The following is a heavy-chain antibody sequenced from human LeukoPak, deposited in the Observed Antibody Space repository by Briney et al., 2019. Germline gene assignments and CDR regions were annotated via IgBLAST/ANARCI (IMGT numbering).Heavy chain of an antibody. Sequence: GGSLRLSCAASGFTVSSNYMSWVRQAPGKGLEWVSVMYSGGSTYYAESVKGRFTISRDNSKNTLYLQMNSLRAEDTAVYYCAKSLGRGSSTSPLGHWGQGTLVTVSS. CDR1: GFTVSSNY. V-gene: IGHV3-53*01. CDR2: MYSGGST. J-gene: IGHJ4*02. D-gene: IGHD2-2*01. CDR3: AKSLGRGSSTSPLGH.